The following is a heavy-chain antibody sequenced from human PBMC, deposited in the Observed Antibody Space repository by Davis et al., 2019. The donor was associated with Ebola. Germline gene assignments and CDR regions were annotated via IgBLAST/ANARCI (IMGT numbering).Heavy chain of an antibody. V-gene: IGHV1-69*06. CDR2: IIPIFGTA. CDR3: ARGDLGYYYGMDV. J-gene: IGHJ6*02. CDR1: GGTFSSYA. Sequence: SVKVSCKASGGTFSSYAISWVRQAPGQGLEWMGGIIPIFGTANYAQKFQGRVTITADKSTSTAYMELSRLRSDDTAVYYCARGDLGYYYGMDVWGQGTTVTVSS. D-gene: IGHD3-16*01.